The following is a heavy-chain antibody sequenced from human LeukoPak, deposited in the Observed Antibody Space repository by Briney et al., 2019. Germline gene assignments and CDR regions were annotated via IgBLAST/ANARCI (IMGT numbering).Heavy chain of an antibody. V-gene: IGHV3-74*01. J-gene: IGHJ6*02. CDR3: AGTDYDFWSGYFGV. D-gene: IGHD3-3*01. CDR1: GFTFSSYW. CDR2: INSDGSST. Sequence: GRSLRLSCAASGFTFSSYWMHWVRQAPGKGLVWVSRINSDGSSTSYADSVKGRFTISRDNAKNTLYLQMNSLRAEDTAVYYCAGTDYDFWSGYFGVWGQGTTVTVSS.